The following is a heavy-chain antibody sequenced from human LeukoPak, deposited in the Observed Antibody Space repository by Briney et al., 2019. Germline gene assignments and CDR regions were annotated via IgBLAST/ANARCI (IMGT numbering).Heavy chain of an antibody. D-gene: IGHD6-19*01. J-gene: IGHJ4*02. CDR3: ASSGSSGWDFDY. V-gene: IGHV3-66*01. Sequence: PGGSLRLSCAASGFTVSSNYMSWVRQAPGKGLEWASVIYSDGGTYYADSVKGRFTISRDNSQNTLYLQMNGLRAEDTAVYYCASSGSSGWDFDYWGQGTLVTVSS. CDR1: GFTVSSNY. CDR2: IYSDGGT.